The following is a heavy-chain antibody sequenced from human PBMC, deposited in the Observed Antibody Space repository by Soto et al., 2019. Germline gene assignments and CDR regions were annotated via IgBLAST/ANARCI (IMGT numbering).Heavy chain of an antibody. J-gene: IGHJ5*02. CDR1: GFTVSSNY. V-gene: IGHV3-66*01. CDR3: ARSRGVIISDSWFDP. Sequence: GGSLRLSCAASGFTVSSNYMSWVRQAPGKGLEWVSVIYSGGSTYYADSVKGRFTISRDNSKNTLYLQMNSLRAEDTAVYYCARSRGVIISDSWFDPWGQGTLVTVSS. D-gene: IGHD3-10*01. CDR2: IYSGGST.